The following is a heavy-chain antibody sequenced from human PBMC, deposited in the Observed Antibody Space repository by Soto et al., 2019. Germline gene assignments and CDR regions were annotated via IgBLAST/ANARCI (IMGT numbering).Heavy chain of an antibody. J-gene: IGHJ4*02. Sequence: LRLSCAAYGFSFSSHSMHWVRQAPGKGLEWVSFISKNIIDTSHADSVKGRFTISRDNAKSKVYLQMDSLRIEDTGVYYCAREKLYSTSSIDFWGQGTRVTVSS. CDR3: AREKLYSTSSIDF. V-gene: IGHV3-21*06. D-gene: IGHD6-6*01. CDR1: GFSFSSHS. CDR2: ISKNIIDT.